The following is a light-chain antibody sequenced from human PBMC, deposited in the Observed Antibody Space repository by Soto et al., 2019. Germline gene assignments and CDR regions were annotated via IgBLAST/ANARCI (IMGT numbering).Light chain of an antibody. V-gene: IGLV1-40*01. J-gene: IGLJ1*01. Sequence: QSALTQPHSVSGAPGQRVTISCTGSSSNIGAGYDVHWYQQLPGTAPKLLIYANTNRPSGVPGRFSGSKSGTSASLAITGLQAEDEADYYCQSYDSSLSGYVFGTGTKLTVL. CDR2: ANT. CDR1: SSNIGAGYD. CDR3: QSYDSSLSGYV.